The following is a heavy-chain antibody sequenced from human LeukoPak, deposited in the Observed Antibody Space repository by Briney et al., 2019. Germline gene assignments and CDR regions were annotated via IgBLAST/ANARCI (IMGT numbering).Heavy chain of an antibody. V-gene: IGHV3-23*01. Sequence: GGSLRLSCAVSGLTFNNYAMSWVRQAPGKGLEWVSGISGRGASKYYADSVKGRFTISRDNSKNTLYLQMNSLRAEDTAVYYCARGGEIVVVIGPIDYWGQGTLVTVSS. CDR2: ISGRGASK. D-gene: IGHD3-22*01. CDR3: ARGGEIVVVIGPIDY. J-gene: IGHJ4*02. CDR1: GLTFNNYA.